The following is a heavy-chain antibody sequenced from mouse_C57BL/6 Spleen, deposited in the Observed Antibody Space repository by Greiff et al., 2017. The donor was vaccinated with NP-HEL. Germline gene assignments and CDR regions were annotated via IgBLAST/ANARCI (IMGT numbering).Heavy chain of an antibody. D-gene: IGHD2-5*01. CDR1: GYTFTDYY. CDR3: ARSSNYRSWFAY. V-gene: IGHV1-26*01. J-gene: IGHJ3*01. CDR2: INPNNGGT. Sequence: VQLQQSGPELVKPGASVKISCKASGYTFTDYYMNWVKQSHGKSLEWTGDINPNNGGTSYNQKFKGKATLTVDKSSSTAYMELRSLTSEDSAVYYCARSSNYRSWFAYWGQGTLVTVSA.